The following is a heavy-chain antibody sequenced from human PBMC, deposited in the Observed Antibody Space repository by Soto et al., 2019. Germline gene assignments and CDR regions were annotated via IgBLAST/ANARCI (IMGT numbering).Heavy chain of an antibody. V-gene: IGHV3-33*01. Sequence: QVQLVESGGGVVQPGRSLRLSCAASGFIFSTYGMHWVRQTPGKGLEWVALIWYDGSNTFYADSVKGRFTISRDNSKSTLYLQMNRLREDDTAVYYCARDRLLQETSYYCGLDVWGQGTTVPVSS. CDR1: GFIFSTYG. J-gene: IGHJ6*02. D-gene: IGHD2-21*02. CDR2: IWYDGSNT. CDR3: ARDRLLQETSYYCGLDV.